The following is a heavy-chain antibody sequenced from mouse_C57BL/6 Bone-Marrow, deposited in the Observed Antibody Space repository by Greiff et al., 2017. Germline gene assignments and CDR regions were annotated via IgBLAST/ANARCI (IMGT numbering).Heavy chain of an antibody. J-gene: IGHJ1*03. Sequence: QVQLQQSGAELVRPGTSVTMSCKASGYTFTNYWIGWAKQRPGHGLEWIGDIYPGGGYTNYNEKFKGKATLTADKSSSTAYMQFSSLTSEDSAIYYCARSGDGYYFYWYFDVWGTGTTVTVSS. V-gene: IGHV1-63*01. CDR3: ARSGDGYYFYWYFDV. CDR2: IYPGGGYT. CDR1: GYTFTNYW. D-gene: IGHD2-3*01.